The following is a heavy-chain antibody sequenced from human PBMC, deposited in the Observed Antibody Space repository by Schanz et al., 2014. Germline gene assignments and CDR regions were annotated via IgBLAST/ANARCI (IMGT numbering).Heavy chain of an antibody. CDR1: GGSIRSGTYY. V-gene: IGHV4-61*02. CDR3: ARDTTWRLDL. J-gene: IGHJ2*01. D-gene: IGHD1-1*01. CDR2: VFPNGIT. Sequence: QVQLQESGPGLVKPSQTLSLTCTVSGGSIRSGTYYWSWIRQPAGKALEWVGRVFPNGITNYNPSLKSRATIALATPKTQFSLTLTSLTAADTAVYYCARDTTWRLDLWGRGTRVTVSS.